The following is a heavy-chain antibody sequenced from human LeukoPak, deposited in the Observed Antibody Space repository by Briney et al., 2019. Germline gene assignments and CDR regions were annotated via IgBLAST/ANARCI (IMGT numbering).Heavy chain of an antibody. V-gene: IGHV1-24*01. CDR1: GYTLTELS. J-gene: IGHJ6*02. CDR2: FYPEDGET. CDR3: ATGTYYDFWSGKDPKPYYYGMDV. Sequence: ASVKVSCTVSGYTLTELSMHWVRQAPGKGLEWMGGFYPEDGETIYAQKFQGRVTMTEDTSTDTAYMELSSLRSEDTAVYYCATGTYYDFWSGKDPKPYYYGMDVWGQGTTVTVSS. D-gene: IGHD3-3*01.